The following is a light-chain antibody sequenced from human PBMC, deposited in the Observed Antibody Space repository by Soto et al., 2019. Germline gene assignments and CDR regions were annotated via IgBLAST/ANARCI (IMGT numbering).Light chain of an antibody. CDR1: QSISSW. Sequence: DIQMTQSPSTLSASVGDRVTITCRASQSISSWLAWYQQKPGKAPKLLIYDASSLESGVPSRFSGSGSGTEFTLPISSLQPDDFATYYCQQYNSYPLTFGGGTKVDIK. J-gene: IGKJ4*01. CDR3: QQYNSYPLT. V-gene: IGKV1-5*01. CDR2: DAS.